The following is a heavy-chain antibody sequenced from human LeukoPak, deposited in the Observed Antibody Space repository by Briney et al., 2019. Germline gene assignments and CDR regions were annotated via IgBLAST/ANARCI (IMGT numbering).Heavy chain of an antibody. CDR2: IYHSGST. CDR3: ARAPQDYYGSGSYDY. V-gene: IGHV4-30-2*01. J-gene: IGHJ4*02. D-gene: IGHD3-10*01. Sequence: SETLSLTCTVSGGSISSGGYYWSWIRQPPGKGLEWIGYIYHSGSTYYNPSLKSRVTISVDRSKNQFSLKLSSVTAADTAVYYCARAPQDYYGSGSYDYWGQGTLVTVSS. CDR1: GGSISSGGYY.